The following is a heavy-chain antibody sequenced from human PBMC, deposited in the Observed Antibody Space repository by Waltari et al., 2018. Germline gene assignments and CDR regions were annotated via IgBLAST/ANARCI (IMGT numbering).Heavy chain of an antibody. Sequence: QVQLVQSGAEVLKPGASVKVSCQASGYTFINYEINWGRQAAGQGLEWMGGVNPKSVATAYAQKFQGRITMTWDTSISTAYMELSNLRSDDTAVLYCARGRDVFANFDYNWFDPWGQGTLVTVSS. CDR2: VNPKSVAT. V-gene: IGHV1-8*02. CDR3: ARGRDVFANFDYNWFDP. D-gene: IGHD3-3*01. CDR1: GYTFINYE. J-gene: IGHJ5*02.